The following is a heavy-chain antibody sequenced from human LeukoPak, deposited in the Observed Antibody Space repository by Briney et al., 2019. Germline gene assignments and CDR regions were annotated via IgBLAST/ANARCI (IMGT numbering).Heavy chain of an antibody. CDR2: INPNSGGT. Sequence: ASVKVSCRASGYSFTAYYIHWVRRAPGQGLEWMGWINPNSGGTHFAEKFQGRVTMTRDTSISTAYMELSRLTSDDTAVYYCAKSPNLPRMVGPTVPGYWGPGTLVTVSS. CDR1: GYSFTAYY. J-gene: IGHJ4*02. V-gene: IGHV1-2*02. D-gene: IGHD1-26*01. CDR3: AKSPNLPRMVGPTVPGY.